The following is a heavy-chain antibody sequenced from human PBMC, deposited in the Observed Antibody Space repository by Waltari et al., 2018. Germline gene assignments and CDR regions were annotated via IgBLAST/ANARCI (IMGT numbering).Heavy chain of an antibody. D-gene: IGHD1-26*01. CDR2: VSAFGSDT. J-gene: IGHJ4*02. V-gene: IGHV3-23*01. CDR1: GFTFSYYA. CDR3: AKGRIGVGAFDFDY. Sequence: EVQLLESGGGLVQPGGSLRLSCAASGFTFSYYAMSWVRQAPGKGLEWVSIVSAFGSDTYYADSLKGRFTISRDNSKNTLFLQMNSLRDDDTAVYYCAKGRIGVGAFDFDYWGQGTLVTVSS.